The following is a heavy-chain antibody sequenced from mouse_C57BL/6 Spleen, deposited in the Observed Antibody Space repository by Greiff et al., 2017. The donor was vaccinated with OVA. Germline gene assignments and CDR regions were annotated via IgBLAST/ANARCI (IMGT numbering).Heavy chain of an antibody. J-gene: IGHJ4*01. D-gene: IGHD2-10*01. V-gene: IGHV1-85*01. CDR2: IYPRDGST. CDR1: GYTFTSYD. Sequence: QVQLQQSGPELVKPGASVKLSCKASGYTFTSYDINWVKQRPGQGLEWIGWIYPRDGSTKYNEKFKGKATLTVDTYSSTAYMALHSLTSEDSAVYFCARSYYGNYDYYAMYYWGQGTSVTVSS. CDR3: ARSYYGNYDYYAMYY.